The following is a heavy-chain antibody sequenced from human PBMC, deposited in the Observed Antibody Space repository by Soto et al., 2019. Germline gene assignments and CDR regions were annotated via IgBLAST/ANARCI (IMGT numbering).Heavy chain of an antibody. CDR2: ISSSSSTI. Sequence: EVQLVESGGGLVQPGGSLRLSCAASGFTFSSYSMNWVRQAPGKGLEWVSYISSSSSTIYYADSVKGRFTISRDNAKNSLYPQMNSLRDEDTAMYYCARDILGDINPQQLSLNWFDPWGQGTLVTVSS. J-gene: IGHJ5*02. CDR1: GFTFSSYS. V-gene: IGHV3-48*02. D-gene: IGHD6-13*01. CDR3: ARDILGDINPQQLSLNWFDP.